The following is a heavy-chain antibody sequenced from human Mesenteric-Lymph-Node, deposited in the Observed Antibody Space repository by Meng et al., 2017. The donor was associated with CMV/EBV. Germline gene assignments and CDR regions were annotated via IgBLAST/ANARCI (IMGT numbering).Heavy chain of an antibody. CDR2: TYWNDER. CDR1: GFSLSSDGVG. Sequence: SGPTLVKPTQTLTLTCSFSGFSLSSDGVGVGWIRQPPGKALEWLALTYWNDERRYNPSLESRVTIMKATSKNQVVLVMSDLDPVDTATYYCVHKYAIGSSYYYSFDFWGQGIQVTVSS. J-gene: IGHJ4*02. V-gene: IGHV2-5*01. CDR3: VHKYAIGSSYYYSFDF. D-gene: IGHD3-3*01.